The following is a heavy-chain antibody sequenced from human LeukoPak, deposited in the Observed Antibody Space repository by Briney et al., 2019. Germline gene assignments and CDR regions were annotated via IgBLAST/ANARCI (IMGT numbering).Heavy chain of an antibody. J-gene: IGHJ4*02. CDR2: ISYDGSNK. D-gene: IGHD2-2*01. Sequence: GGSLRLSCAASGFTFSSYAMHWVRQAPGKGLEWVAVISYDGSNKYYADSVKGRFTISRDNSKNTLYLQMNSLRAEDTAVYYCARDRAVPATAMTLDYWGQGTLVTVSS. V-gene: IGHV3-30*01. CDR1: GFTFSSYA. CDR3: ARDRAVPATAMTLDY.